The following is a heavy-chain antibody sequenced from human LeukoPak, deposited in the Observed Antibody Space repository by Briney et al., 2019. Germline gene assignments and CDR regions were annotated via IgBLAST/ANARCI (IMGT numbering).Heavy chain of an antibody. V-gene: IGHV3-33*01. CDR2: IWYDGSNK. Sequence: PGRSLRLSCAASGFTFSSYGMHCVRQAPGKGLEWVAVIWYDGSNKYYADSVKARFTISRDNSKNTLYLQMNSLRAEDTAVYYCARSGSDYYYYGMDVWGQGTTVTVSS. CDR1: GFTFSSYG. CDR3: ARSGSDYYYYGMDV. D-gene: IGHD3-10*01. J-gene: IGHJ6*02.